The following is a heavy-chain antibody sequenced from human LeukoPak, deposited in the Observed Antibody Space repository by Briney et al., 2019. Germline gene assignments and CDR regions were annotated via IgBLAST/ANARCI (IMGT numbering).Heavy chain of an antibody. J-gene: IGHJ4*02. CDR2: IYSSGST. CDR1: RGSVSDYY. Sequence: PSETLSLTCTVSRGSVSDYYWSWIRQPAGKGLEWIGSIYSSGSTNYNPSLQSRVTMSVDTSKKQISLKLSSVTAADTAVYYCARDGGVINNYALDYWGQGTLVTVSS. CDR3: ARDGGVINNYALDY. D-gene: IGHD3-16*02. V-gene: IGHV4-4*07.